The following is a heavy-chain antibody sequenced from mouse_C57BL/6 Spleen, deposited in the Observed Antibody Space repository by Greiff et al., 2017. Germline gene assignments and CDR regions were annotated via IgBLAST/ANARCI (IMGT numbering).Heavy chain of an antibody. CDR1: GYAFSSSW. Sequence: QVQLQQSGPELVKPGASVKISCKASGYAFSSSWMNWGKQRPGKGLEWIGRIYPGDGDTNYNGKFKGKATLTADKSSSTAYMQLSSLTSEDSAVYFCANYAMDYWGQGTSVTVSS. CDR3: ANYAMDY. J-gene: IGHJ4*01. V-gene: IGHV1-82*01. CDR2: IYPGDGDT.